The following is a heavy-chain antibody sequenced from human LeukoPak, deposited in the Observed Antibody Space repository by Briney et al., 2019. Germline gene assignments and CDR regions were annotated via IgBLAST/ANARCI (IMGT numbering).Heavy chain of an antibody. V-gene: IGHV3-30*18. CDR2: ISFDGSNK. CDR1: GFTFSSYG. Sequence: PGGSLRLSCAASGFTFSSYGMHWVRQAPGKGLEWVALISFDGSNKYYADSVKGRFTISRDNSNNTLCLQMNSLRAEDTAVYYCAKGSFPEYYYYMDVWGRGTTVTVSS. D-gene: IGHD3-10*01. J-gene: IGHJ6*03. CDR3: AKGSFPEYYYYMDV.